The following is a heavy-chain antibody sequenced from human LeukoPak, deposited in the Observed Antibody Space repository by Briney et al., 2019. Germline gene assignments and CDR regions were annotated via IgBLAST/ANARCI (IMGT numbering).Heavy chain of an antibody. D-gene: IGHD2-2*01. CDR1: GFTFSSYK. J-gene: IGHJ4*02. CDR2: ISTSGGTI. Sequence: PGGSLRLSCAASGFTFSSYKMNWVRQAPGKGLEWVSYISTSGGTIYYADSVKGRFTISRDNAENSLYLQMNSLRAEDTAVYYCARDSPADYWGQGTLVTVSS. V-gene: IGHV3-48*03. CDR3: ARDSPADY.